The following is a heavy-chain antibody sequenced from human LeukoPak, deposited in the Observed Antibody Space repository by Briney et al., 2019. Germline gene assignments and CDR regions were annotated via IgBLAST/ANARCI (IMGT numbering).Heavy chain of an antibody. J-gene: IGHJ2*01. CDR1: GGSISSGSYC. CDR2: IHTSGSI. V-gene: IGHV4-61*09. D-gene: IGHD3/OR15-3a*01. CDR3: AREGGLLDTSSYWYFDL. Sequence: SETLSLTCTVSGGSISSGSYCWSWVRQPAGTGLEWLGHIHTSGSINYNPSLKSRVTISVDTSKNQFSLKLSSVTAADTAVYYCAREGGLLDTSSYWYFDLWGRGTLVTVSS.